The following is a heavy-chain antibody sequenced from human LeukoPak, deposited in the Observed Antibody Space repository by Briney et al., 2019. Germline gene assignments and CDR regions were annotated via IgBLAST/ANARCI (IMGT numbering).Heavy chain of an antibody. Sequence: GGSLRLSCAASGFTFSSYSMNWVRQAPGKGLEWASSISSSSSYIYYADSVKGRFTISRDNPKNSLYLQMNSLRAEDTAVYYCARSSGKVRAFDIWGQGTMVTVSS. CDR2: ISSSSSYI. V-gene: IGHV3-21*01. CDR3: ARSSGKVRAFDI. CDR1: GFTFSSYS. J-gene: IGHJ3*02. D-gene: IGHD6-6*01.